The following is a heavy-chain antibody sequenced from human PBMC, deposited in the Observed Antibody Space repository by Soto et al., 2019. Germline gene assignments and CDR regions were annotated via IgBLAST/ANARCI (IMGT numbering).Heavy chain of an antibody. CDR1: GFRFSSYG. V-gene: IGHV3-21*01. Sequence: EVLLVGSGGGPVKPGGSLSLSCTASGFRFSSYGMNWVRQAPGKGLEWVSSISSGSSFIYYADSVKGRFTISRDNAKNSLYLQMNSLRAADTAIYYCTRVLLGGYYGSDFDFWGQGTQVTVSS. J-gene: IGHJ4*02. CDR2: ISSGSSFI. CDR3: TRVLLGGYYGSDFDF. D-gene: IGHD1-26*01.